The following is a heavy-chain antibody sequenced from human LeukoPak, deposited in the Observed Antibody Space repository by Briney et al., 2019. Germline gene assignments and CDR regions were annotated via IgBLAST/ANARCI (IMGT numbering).Heavy chain of an antibody. D-gene: IGHD2-2*01. CDR1: GYTFTSYG. Sequence: ASVRVSCRASGYTFTSYGMSWVRQAPGQGLEGMGWISDYNGNKNYAQKLQGRVTMTTDTSKSTAYMEVRSLRSEDTAVYYCATDLIYCSSTSCPRLGYYYGIDVWGKGTTVTVSS. CDR3: ATDLIYCSSTSCPRLGYYYGIDV. J-gene: IGHJ6*04. CDR2: ISDYNGNK. V-gene: IGHV1-18*04.